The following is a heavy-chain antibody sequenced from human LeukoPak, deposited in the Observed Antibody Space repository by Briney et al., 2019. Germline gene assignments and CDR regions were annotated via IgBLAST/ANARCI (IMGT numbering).Heavy chain of an antibody. CDR2: IDGGGRNT. J-gene: IGHJ4*02. V-gene: IGHV3-74*01. CDR3: IRDFRIADF. Sequence: GGSLRLSCIGSGYTFSDYWIHWVRQATGKGLVWVSRIDGGGRNTNYADSVKGRFTVSRDNAKNTVYLQMNSLSAEDTAVYYCIRDFRIADFWGQGTLVTVSS. CDR1: GYTFSDYW. D-gene: IGHD1-14*01.